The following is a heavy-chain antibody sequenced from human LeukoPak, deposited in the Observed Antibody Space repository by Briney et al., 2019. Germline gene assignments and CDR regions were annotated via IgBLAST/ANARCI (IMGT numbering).Heavy chain of an antibody. CDR3: ARDIRLSYVGSTYFDH. CDR1: KFTFTNYW. Sequence: PGGSLRLSCAASKFTFTNYWMSWVRLAPEKGLEWVANIKQDGSERYYVDSVKDRFTISRDNTENSLYLQMNSLRAEDTAVYYCARDIRLSYVGSTYFDHWGQGTLVTVSS. V-gene: IGHV3-7*05. CDR2: IKQDGSER. J-gene: IGHJ4*02. D-gene: IGHD1-26*01.